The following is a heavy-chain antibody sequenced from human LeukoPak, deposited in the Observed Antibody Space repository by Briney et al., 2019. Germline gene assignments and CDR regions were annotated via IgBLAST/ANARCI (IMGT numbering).Heavy chain of an antibody. CDR3: ASTTFWSGYYTYFDY. J-gene: IGHJ4*02. CDR1: GYSISSGYY. D-gene: IGHD3-3*01. V-gene: IGHV4-38-2*02. CDR2: IYYSGST. Sequence: ASETLSLTCTVSGYSISSGYYWGWIRQPPGKGLEWIGSIYYSGSTYYNPSLKSRVTISVDTSKNQFSLKLSSVTAADTAVYYCASTTFWSGYYTYFDYWGQGTLVTVSS.